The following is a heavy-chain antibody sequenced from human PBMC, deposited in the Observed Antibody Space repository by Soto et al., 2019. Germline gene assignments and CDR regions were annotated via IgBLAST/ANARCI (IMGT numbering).Heavy chain of an antibody. Sequence: GGSLRLSCAASGFTFSSYGMHWVRQAPGKGLEWVAVLWYDGSNKYYSVSVKGRFTISRDIFKNTFYLQMNSLRAEDTAVYYCARDIRDGYKNYYYYYGMDVWGQGTTVTVS. CDR1: GFTFSSYG. V-gene: IGHV3-33*01. CDR2: LWYDGSNK. CDR3: ARDIRDGYKNYYYYYGMDV. J-gene: IGHJ6*02. D-gene: IGHD5-12*01.